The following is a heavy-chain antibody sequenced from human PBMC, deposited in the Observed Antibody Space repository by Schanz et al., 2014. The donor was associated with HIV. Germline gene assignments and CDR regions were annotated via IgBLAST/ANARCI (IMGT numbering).Heavy chain of an antibody. D-gene: IGHD6-6*01. CDR1: GFTFSNYG. CDR2: IWYDGSNR. V-gene: IGHV3-33*03. Sequence: MLESGGGLVKPGGSLRLSCSVSGFTFSNYGMHWVRQAPGKGLEWVAIIWYDGSNRYYADSVKGRFTISRDNAKNSLYLQMNSLRAEDTAVYYCAKDDQQFAYWGQGTLVTVSS. CDR3: AKDDQQFAY. J-gene: IGHJ4*02.